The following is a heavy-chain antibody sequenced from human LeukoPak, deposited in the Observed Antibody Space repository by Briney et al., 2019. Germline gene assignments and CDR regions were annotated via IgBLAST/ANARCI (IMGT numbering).Heavy chain of an antibody. D-gene: IGHD6-6*01. V-gene: IGHV4-61*02. Sequence: PSETLSLTCTVSGGSISSGSYYWSWIRQPAGKGLEWIGRIYTSGSTNYTPSPKSRVTISVDPSTNQFSLKLSSVPAADTAVYYCARDSSSSHPALDYWGQGTLVTVSS. CDR1: GGSISSGSYY. CDR3: ARDSSSSHPALDY. CDR2: IYTSGST. J-gene: IGHJ4*02.